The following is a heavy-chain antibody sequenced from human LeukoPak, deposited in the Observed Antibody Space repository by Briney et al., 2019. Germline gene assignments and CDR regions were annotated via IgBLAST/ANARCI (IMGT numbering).Heavy chain of an antibody. CDR2: IDLNGGST. Sequence: PGGSLRLSCAASEFAFDGHGMSWVRQAPGKGLEWVSSIDLNGGSTAYADSVKGRFTISRDNAKNSLYLQMHSLRAEDTALYYCARGGRLGVVYYYYYYLDVWGKGTTVTVSS. D-gene: IGHD3-3*01. V-gene: IGHV3-20*04. CDR1: EFAFDGHG. J-gene: IGHJ6*03. CDR3: ARGGRLGVVYYYYYYLDV.